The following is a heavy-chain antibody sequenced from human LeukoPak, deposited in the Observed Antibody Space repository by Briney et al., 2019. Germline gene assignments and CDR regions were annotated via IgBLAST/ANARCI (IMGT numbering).Heavy chain of an antibody. Sequence: PGGSLRLSCAASGFSFSDYAMSWVRQAPGKGLEWVSGLSGSDGSTDGSTYYAGSVRARFTISRDNSKNTLYLQMNSLRAEDTAIYYCAKGLRGERLADFDYWGQGTLVTVSS. CDR2: LSGSDGSTDGST. V-gene: IGHV3-23*01. CDR3: AKGLRGERLADFDY. D-gene: IGHD3-10*01. CDR1: GFSFSDYA. J-gene: IGHJ4*02.